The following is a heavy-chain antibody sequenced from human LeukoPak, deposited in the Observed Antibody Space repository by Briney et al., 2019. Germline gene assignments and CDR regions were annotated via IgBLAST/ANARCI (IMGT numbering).Heavy chain of an antibody. CDR1: GFTFNIYE. D-gene: IGHD6-19*01. Sequence: GGSLRLSCAASGFTFNIYEMNWVRQAPGRGLVWVSRINSDGSSTSYADSVKGRFTISRDNAKNTLYLQMNSLRAEDTAVYYCERVGPMWLGPLTNYYGMNVWGKGTTVTSPQ. J-gene: IGHJ6*04. CDR3: ERVGPMWLGPLTNYYGMNV. V-gene: IGHV3-74*01. CDR2: INSDGSST.